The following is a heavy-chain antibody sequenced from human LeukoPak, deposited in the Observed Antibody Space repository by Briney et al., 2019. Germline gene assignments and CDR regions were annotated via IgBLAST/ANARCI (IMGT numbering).Heavy chain of an antibody. V-gene: IGHV4-59*08. CDR3: ARHFNSGTYPFDY. Sequence: SETLSLTCTVSGGSINNYYGSWIRQPPGKGLEWIGYIHYSGSTKYNPSLRSRVTISVDTSKNQFSLKLSSVTAADTAVYYCARHFNSGTYPFDYWGQGTLVTVSS. CDR1: GGSINNYY. D-gene: IGHD3-10*01. J-gene: IGHJ4*02. CDR2: IHYSGST.